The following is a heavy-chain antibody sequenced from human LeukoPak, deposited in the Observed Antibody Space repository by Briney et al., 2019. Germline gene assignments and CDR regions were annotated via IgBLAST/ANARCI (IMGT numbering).Heavy chain of an antibody. CDR2: ISGSGGST. V-gene: IGHV3-23*01. D-gene: IGHD6-19*01. CDR3: AKVFDSSGWYHFDY. Sequence: PGGSLRLSCAASGFTFSSHAMSWVRQAPGKGLEWVSAISGSGGSTYYADSVKGRFTISRDNSKNTLYLQMNSLRAEDTAVYYCAKVFDSSGWYHFDYWGQGTLVTVSS. J-gene: IGHJ4*02. CDR1: GFTFSSHA.